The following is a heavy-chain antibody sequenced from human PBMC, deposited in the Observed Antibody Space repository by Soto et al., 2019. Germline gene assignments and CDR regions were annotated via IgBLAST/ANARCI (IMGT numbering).Heavy chain of an antibody. CDR2: ISYDGSNK. Sequence: GGSLRLSCAASGFTFSSYGMHWVRQAPGKGLEWVAVISYDGSNKYFADSVKGRFTISRDNSKNTLYLQMNSLRAEDTAVYYCAKEGSDYDILTGSGYYGMDVWGQGTTVTVSS. J-gene: IGHJ6*02. CDR1: GFTFSSYG. D-gene: IGHD3-9*01. CDR3: AKEGSDYDILTGSGYYGMDV. V-gene: IGHV3-30*18.